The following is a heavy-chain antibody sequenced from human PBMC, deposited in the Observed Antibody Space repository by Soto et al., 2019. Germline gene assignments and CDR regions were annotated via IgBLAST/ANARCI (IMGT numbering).Heavy chain of an antibody. J-gene: IGHJ5*02. D-gene: IGHD2-2*02. CDR1: GYTFTSYG. Sequence: GASVKVSCKASGYTFTSYGISWVRQAPGQGLEWMGWISAYNGNTNYAQKLQGRVTMTTDTSTSTAYMELRSLRSDDTAVYYCARTFLIVVVPAAIAADNWFDPRGQGTLVTVSS. CDR3: ARTFLIVVVPAAIAADNWFDP. CDR2: ISAYNGNT. V-gene: IGHV1-18*01.